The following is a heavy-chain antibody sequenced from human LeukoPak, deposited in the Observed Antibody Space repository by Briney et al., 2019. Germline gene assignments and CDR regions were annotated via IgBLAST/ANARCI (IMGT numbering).Heavy chain of an antibody. V-gene: IGHV1-2*02. J-gene: IGHJ4*02. Sequence: GASVKVSCKASGYTFTCYYMHWVRQAPGQGLEWMGWINPNSGGTNYGQKFQGRVTMTRDTSISTAYMELSRLRSDDTAVYYCASVRGSARDGGYFDYWGQGTLVTVSS. CDR2: INPNSGGT. CDR1: GYTFTCYY. D-gene: IGHD2-15*01. CDR3: ASVRGSARDGGYFDY.